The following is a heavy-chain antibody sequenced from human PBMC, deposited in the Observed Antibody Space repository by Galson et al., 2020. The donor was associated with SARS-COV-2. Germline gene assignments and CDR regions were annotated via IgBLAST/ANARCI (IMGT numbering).Heavy chain of an antibody. D-gene: IGHD1-26*01. CDR2: ISTDDRST. J-gene: IGHJ4*02. CDR1: GFSLSNFW. V-gene: IGHV3-74*01. Sequence: ALHGESLKISCAASGFSLSNFWMHWVRQVPGKGLVWVSRISTDDRSTSYADSVKGRFIISRDNAKNTLYLQMNSLRAEDTAVYYCARDPQVGFLDHWGQGTLVTVSS. CDR3: ARDPQVGFLDH.